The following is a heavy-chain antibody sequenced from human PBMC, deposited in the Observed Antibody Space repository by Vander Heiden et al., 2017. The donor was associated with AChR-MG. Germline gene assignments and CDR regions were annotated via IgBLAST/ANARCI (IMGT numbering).Heavy chain of an antibody. V-gene: IGHV1-46*01. CDR3: ARDLSFVTTVSGVDY. J-gene: IGHJ4*02. D-gene: IGHD4-17*01. CDR1: GYTFTSYY. CDR2: INPSGGST. Sequence: QVQLVQSGAEVKKPGASVKVSCKASGYTFTSYYMHWVRQAPGQGLEWMGIINPSGGSTSYAQKFQGRVTMTRDTSTSTVYMELSSLRSEDTAVYYCARDLSFVTTVSGVDYWGQGTLVTVSS.